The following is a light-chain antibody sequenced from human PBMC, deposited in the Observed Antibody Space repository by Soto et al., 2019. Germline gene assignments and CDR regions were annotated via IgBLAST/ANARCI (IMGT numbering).Light chain of an antibody. V-gene: IGLV2-8*01. CDR3: SSYSGSINVV. Sequence: QSALTQPPSASGSPGQSVTISCTGTSSYVGGYNSVSWYQHHPGKAPKLMIYAVSRRPSRVPDRFSGSKSGNTASLTVSGLQAEDEADYYCSSYSGSINVVFGGGTKLTVL. CDR1: SSYVGGYNS. CDR2: AVS. J-gene: IGLJ2*01.